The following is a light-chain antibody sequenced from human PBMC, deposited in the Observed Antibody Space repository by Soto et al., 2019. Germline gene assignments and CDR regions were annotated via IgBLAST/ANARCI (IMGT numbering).Light chain of an antibody. CDR3: CSYASSTSYV. J-gene: IGLJ1*01. CDR2: DVT. CDR1: SGDVGGYSF. Sequence: QSALTQPASVSGSPGQSITISCTGTSGDVGGYSFVSWYQQYSGKAPKLMIHDVTARPSGVSIRFSGSKSGTTASLTISGLQPEDEADYYCCSYASSTSYVFGTGTKVTVL. V-gene: IGLV2-14*01.